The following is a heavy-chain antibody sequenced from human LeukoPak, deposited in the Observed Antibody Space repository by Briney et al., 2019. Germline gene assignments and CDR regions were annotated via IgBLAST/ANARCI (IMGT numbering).Heavy chain of an antibody. CDR1: GGSISSYY. CDR2: IYYSGST. Sequence: SETLSLTCTVSGGSISSYYWSWIRQPPGKGLEWIGYIYYSGSTNYNPSLKSRVTISVDTSKNQFSLKLSSVTAADTAVYYCAGAAAGGYNWFDPWGQGTLVTVSS. CDR3: AGAAAGGYNWFDP. D-gene: IGHD6-13*01. J-gene: IGHJ5*02. V-gene: IGHV4-59*12.